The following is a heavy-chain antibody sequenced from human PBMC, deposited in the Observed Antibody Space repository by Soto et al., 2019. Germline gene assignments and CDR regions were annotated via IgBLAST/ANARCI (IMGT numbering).Heavy chain of an antibody. J-gene: IGHJ4*03. V-gene: IGHV3-30*04. D-gene: IGHD2-2*01. CDR2: ISYDGRNQ. CDR1: GFTFRDFA. CDR3: ARQAMAAPKYHYRFLDV. Sequence: QVQLVESGGGVVQPGRSLRLSCEASGFTFRDFAVHWIRQAPGRGLEWVTLISYDGRNQYFADSVKGRFTISRDNSKNTLSLHMNSLTTEDTAVYFCARQAMAAPKYHYRFLDVGGRGTLVTVSS.